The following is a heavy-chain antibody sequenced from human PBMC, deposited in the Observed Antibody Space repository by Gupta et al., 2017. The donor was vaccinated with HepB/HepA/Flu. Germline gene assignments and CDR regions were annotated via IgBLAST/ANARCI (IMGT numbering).Heavy chain of an antibody. J-gene: IGHJ5*02. D-gene: IGHD6-13*01. CDR2: INAGNGNT. Sequence: QVQLVQSGDEVKKPGASVKVSCKASGYTFTSYAMHWVRQAPGQRLEWLGWINAGNGNTKYSQKFQGRVTITRDTSASTAYMELSSLRSEDTAVYYCARTYAAAGWFDPWGQGTLVTVSS. CDR3: ARTYAAAGWFDP. V-gene: IGHV1-3*01. CDR1: GYTFTSYA.